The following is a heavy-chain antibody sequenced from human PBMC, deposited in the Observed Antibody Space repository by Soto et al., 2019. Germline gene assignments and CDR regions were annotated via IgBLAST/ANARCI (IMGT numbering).Heavy chain of an antibody. D-gene: IGHD6-19*01. CDR2: IYWDDDK. J-gene: IGHJ4*02. V-gene: IGHV2-5*02. Sequence: QITLKESGPTLVKPPQTLTLTCTFSGFSLSSTRMAVGWIRQPPGKALEWLALIYWDDDKRYSPFLKSRLTITQDTSKNQVVLTMSNMDPVDTARYYCAHIVVAGLGYYFDYWGQVTLVTVSS. CDR1: GFSLSSTRMA. CDR3: AHIVVAGLGYYFDY.